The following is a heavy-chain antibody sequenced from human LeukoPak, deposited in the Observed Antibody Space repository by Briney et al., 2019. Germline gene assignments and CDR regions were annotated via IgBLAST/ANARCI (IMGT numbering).Heavy chain of an antibody. J-gene: IGHJ4*02. D-gene: IGHD1-26*01. V-gene: IGHV4-59*01. CDR2: IYYSGNT. Sequence: SETLSLTCTVSGGSISSYYWNRIRQPPGKGLEWIAYIYYSGNTNYNPSLKSRVTISVDTSKNQFSLKLSSVTAADTAVYYCARDVGATPGYFDYWGQGTLVTVFS. CDR1: GGSISSYY. CDR3: ARDVGATPGYFDY.